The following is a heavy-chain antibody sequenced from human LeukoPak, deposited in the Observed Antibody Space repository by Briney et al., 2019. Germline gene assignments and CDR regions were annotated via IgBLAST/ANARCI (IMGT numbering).Heavy chain of an antibody. Sequence: PGGSLRLSCVASGFTFNTYSMNWVRQAPGEGLEWVSYISTRSSAKYYADSVKGRFTISRDNPKKSLYLQMHSLRAEDTAVYYCARECCSSTTCFEWGQGTLVTVSS. CDR3: ARECCSSTTCFE. CDR2: ISTRSSAK. D-gene: IGHD2-2*01. J-gene: IGHJ4*02. V-gene: IGHV3-48*01. CDR1: GFTFNTYS.